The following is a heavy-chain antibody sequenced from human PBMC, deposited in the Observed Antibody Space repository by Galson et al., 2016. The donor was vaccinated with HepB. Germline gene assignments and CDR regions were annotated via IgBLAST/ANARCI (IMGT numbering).Heavy chain of an antibody. CDR3: AREPRADGYNSWFFDS. CDR2: ISSSSSNI. V-gene: IGHV3-48*02. D-gene: IGHD5-24*01. CDR1: EFTFSTYS. J-gene: IGHJ4*02. Sequence: SLRLSCAASEFTFSTYSMNWVRQAPGKGLEWLSYISSSSSNIYYADSVRGRFTVSRDDAKNSLYLQMNSLRDEDTAVYYCAREPRADGYNSWFFDSWGQGTLVTVSS.